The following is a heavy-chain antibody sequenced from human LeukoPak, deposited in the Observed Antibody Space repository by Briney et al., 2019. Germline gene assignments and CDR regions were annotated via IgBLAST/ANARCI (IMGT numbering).Heavy chain of an antibody. CDR2: IRYDGSNK. CDR3: ARAAYCGGDCGGYYFDY. Sequence: GGSLRLSCAASGFTFSSYGMHWVRQAPGKGLEWVAFIRYDGSNKYYADSVKGRFTISRDNSKNTLYLQMNSLRAEDTAVYYCARAAYCGGDCGGYYFDYWGQGTLVTVSS. J-gene: IGHJ4*02. CDR1: GFTFSSYG. V-gene: IGHV3-30*02. D-gene: IGHD2-21*02.